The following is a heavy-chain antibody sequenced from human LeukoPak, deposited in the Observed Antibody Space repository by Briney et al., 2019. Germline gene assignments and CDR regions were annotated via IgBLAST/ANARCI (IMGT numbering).Heavy chain of an antibody. Sequence: GGSLRLSCAASGFTFSSYAMSWVRQAPGKGLEWVSAISGSGGSTYYADSVKGRFTISRDNSKNTLYLQMNSLRADDTAVYYCANSYAPSLYFTNWYPAYWGQGALVTVSS. CDR1: GFTFSSYA. CDR3: ANSYAPSLYFTNWYPAY. V-gene: IGHV3-23*01. J-gene: IGHJ4*02. CDR2: ISGSGGST. D-gene: IGHD1-1*01.